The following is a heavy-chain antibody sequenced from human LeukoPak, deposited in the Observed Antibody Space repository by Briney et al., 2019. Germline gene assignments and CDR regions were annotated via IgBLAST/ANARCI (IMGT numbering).Heavy chain of an antibody. CDR2: IWYDGSNK. CDR3: ARMRKDSGYDVGY. Sequence: PGSSLRLSCAASGFTFRSYGMHWVRQAPGKGLEWVADIWYDGSNKYYADSVKGRFTISRDNSKDTLYLQMNSLRAEDTAVYYCARMRKDSGYDVGYWGQGTLVIVSS. D-gene: IGHD5-12*01. CDR1: GFTFRSYG. J-gene: IGHJ4*02. V-gene: IGHV3-33*01.